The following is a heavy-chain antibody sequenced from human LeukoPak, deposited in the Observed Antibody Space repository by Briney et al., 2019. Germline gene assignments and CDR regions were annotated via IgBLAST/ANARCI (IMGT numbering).Heavy chain of an antibody. D-gene: IGHD3-16*02. CDR2: IYYSGST. V-gene: IGHV4-59*01. Sequence: SETLSLTCTVSGGSISSYYWSWIRQPPGKGLEWIGYIYYSGSTNYNPSLKSRVTISVDTSKNQFSLKLSSVTAADTAVYYCARVVGYVWGSYRPYYFDYWGQGTLVTVSS. J-gene: IGHJ4*02. CDR3: ARVVGYVWGSYRPYYFDY. CDR1: GGSISSYY.